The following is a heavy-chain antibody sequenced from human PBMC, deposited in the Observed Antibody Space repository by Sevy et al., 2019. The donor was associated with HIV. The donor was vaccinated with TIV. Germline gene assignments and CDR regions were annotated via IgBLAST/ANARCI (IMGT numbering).Heavy chain of an antibody. CDR1: GFTFGSYW. CDR3: TRVNEDYDSSGYYYLGVWFDP. Sequence: GGSLRLSCTTSGFTFGSYWMSWVRQAPGRGLEWVANIKQDGSEKYYVDSVKGRFTISRDNAESSLFLHMNSLRAEDTAVYYCTRVNEDYDSSGYYYLGVWFDPWGQGTLVTVSS. D-gene: IGHD3-22*01. CDR2: IKQDGSEK. J-gene: IGHJ5*02. V-gene: IGHV3-7*01.